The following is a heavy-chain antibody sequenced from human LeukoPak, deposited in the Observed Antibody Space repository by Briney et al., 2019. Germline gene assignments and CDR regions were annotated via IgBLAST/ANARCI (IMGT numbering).Heavy chain of an antibody. D-gene: IGHD6-19*01. J-gene: IGHJ4*02. CDR2: IYYSGST. Sequence: SETLSLTCTVSGGSISSYYWSWIRQPPGKGLEWIGYIYYSGSTNYNPSLKSRVTISVDTSKNQFSLKLSSVTAADTAVYYCARTQVSGWYDYWGQGTLVTVSS. V-gene: IGHV4-59*01. CDR1: GGSISSYY. CDR3: ARTQVSGWYDY.